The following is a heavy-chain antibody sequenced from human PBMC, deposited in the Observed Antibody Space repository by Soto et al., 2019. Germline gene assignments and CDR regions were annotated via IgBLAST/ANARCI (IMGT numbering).Heavy chain of an antibody. CDR3: ARGSGYCSGGSCYEYYFDY. CDR2: IYYSGST. V-gene: IGHV4-59*01. D-gene: IGHD2-15*01. J-gene: IGHJ4*02. CDR1: GGSISSYY. Sequence: SETLSLTCTVSGGSISSYYWSWIRQPPGKGLEWIGYIYYSGSTNYNPSLKSRVTISVDTSKNRFSLKLSSVTAADTAVYYCARGSGYCSGGSCYEYYFDYWGQGTLVTVSS.